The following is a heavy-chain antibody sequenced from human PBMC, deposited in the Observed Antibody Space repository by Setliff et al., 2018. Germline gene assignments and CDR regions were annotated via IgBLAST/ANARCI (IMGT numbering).Heavy chain of an antibody. D-gene: IGHD5-12*01. J-gene: IGHJ4*02. CDR3: ARSGWLREYYFDY. Sequence: ASVKVSCKASGYTFTSYYMHWVRQAPGQGLEWMGWINPNSGGTNYAQKFQGWVTMTRDTSISTAYMALSRLRSDDTAVYYCARSGWLREYYFDYWGQGTLVTVSS. CDR1: GYTFTSYY. CDR2: INPNSGGT. V-gene: IGHV1-2*04.